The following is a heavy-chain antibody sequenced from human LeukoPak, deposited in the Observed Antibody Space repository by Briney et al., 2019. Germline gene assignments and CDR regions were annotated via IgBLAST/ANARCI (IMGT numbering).Heavy chain of an antibody. Sequence: ASVKLSCKVSGYTFTDYYVHWVQQAPGKGLEWMGLVDPEDGETIYAEKFQGRVTITADTSTDTAYMELSSLRSVDTAVYYCATGGSYTTSFDYWGQGTLVTVSS. J-gene: IGHJ4*02. CDR1: GYTFTDYY. D-gene: IGHD1-1*01. CDR3: ATGGSYTTSFDY. CDR2: VDPEDGET. V-gene: IGHV1-69-2*01.